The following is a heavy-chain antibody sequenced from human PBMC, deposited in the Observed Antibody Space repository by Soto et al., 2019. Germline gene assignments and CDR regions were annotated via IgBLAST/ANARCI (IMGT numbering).Heavy chain of an antibody. V-gene: IGHV1-18*01. CDR2: ISTYSGDT. CDR1: GYPFFTYD. J-gene: IGHJ5*02. Sequence: GASVKVSCKASGYPFFTYDISWVRQAPGQGLEWMGWISTYSGDTKYAQKFQGRVTMTTDTSTTTAYLELRSLRSDDTAGYYCARHHGPTTSENWFDPWGQVTMDTFST. CDR3: ARHHGPTTSENWFDP. D-gene: IGHD5-12*01.